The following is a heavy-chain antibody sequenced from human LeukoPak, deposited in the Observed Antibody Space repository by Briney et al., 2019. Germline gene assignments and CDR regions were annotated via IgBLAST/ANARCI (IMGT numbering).Heavy chain of an antibody. J-gene: IGHJ4*02. D-gene: IGHD5-12*01. Sequence: PGGSLRLSCAASGFTFSSYAMSWVRQAPGKGLECVSALSGNGNTIYYADSVKGRFTISRDNSKNTLSLQMNSLRAEDTAVYYCARDETPTNGYDSYDFWGQGTLVTVST. CDR2: LSGNGNTI. V-gene: IGHV3-23*01. CDR1: GFTFSSYA. CDR3: ARDETPTNGYDSYDF.